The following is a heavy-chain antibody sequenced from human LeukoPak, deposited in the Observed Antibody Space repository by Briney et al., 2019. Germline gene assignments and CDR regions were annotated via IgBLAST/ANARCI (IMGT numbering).Heavy chain of an antibody. CDR1: GGSFSGYY. J-gene: IGHJ4*02. CDR2: INHSGST. D-gene: IGHD6-19*01. Sequence: PSETLSLTCAVYGGSFSGYYWSWIRQPPGKGLEWIGEINHSGSTNYNPSLKSRVTISVDTSKNQFSLKLSSVTAADTAVYYCARWAGTFDYWGQGTLVTVSS. CDR3: ARWAGTFDY. V-gene: IGHV4-34*01.